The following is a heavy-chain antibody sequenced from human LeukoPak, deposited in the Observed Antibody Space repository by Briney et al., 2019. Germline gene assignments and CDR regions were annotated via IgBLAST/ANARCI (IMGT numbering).Heavy chain of an antibody. CDR1: GFTFSSYS. CDR2: ISSSSTYI. V-gene: IGHV3-21*01. J-gene: IGHJ4*02. D-gene: IGHD2-21*01. Sequence: GGSLGLSCAASGFTFSSYSMNWVRQAPGQGLEWVSSISSSSTYIYYTDLVKGRFTISRDNAKNSLYLQMNSLRAEDTAVYYCAGGTVVTPFFDYWGQGTLVTVSS. CDR3: AGGTVVTPFFDY.